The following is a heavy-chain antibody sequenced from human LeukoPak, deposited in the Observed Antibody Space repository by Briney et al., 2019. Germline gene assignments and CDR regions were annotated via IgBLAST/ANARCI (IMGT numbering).Heavy chain of an antibody. CDR2: MSSSGSYI. Sequence: TGGSLRLSCAASGFTFSSYAMNWVRQAPGKGLEWVSFMSSSGSYIYYADSVKGRFTISRDNAKNSLYLQMNSLRAEDTAVYYCARDLATSMAYYFDYWGQGTLVTVSS. J-gene: IGHJ4*02. D-gene: IGHD5-18*01. CDR1: GFTFSSYA. V-gene: IGHV3-21*01. CDR3: ARDLATSMAYYFDY.